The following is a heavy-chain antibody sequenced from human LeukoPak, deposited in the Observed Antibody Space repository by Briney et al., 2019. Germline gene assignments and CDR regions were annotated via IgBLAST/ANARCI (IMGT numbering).Heavy chain of an antibody. V-gene: IGHV4-4*07. CDR2: IYTSGST. D-gene: IGHD3-22*01. CDR3: ATVARVRLIVDWEYNWFDP. J-gene: IGHJ5*02. CDR1: GGSISSYY. Sequence: PSETLSLTCTVSGGSISSYYWSWIRQPAGKGLEWIGRIYTSGSTNYNPSLKSRVTMSVDTSKNQFSLKLSSVTAADTAVYYCATVARVRLIVDWEYNWFDPWGQGTLVTVSS.